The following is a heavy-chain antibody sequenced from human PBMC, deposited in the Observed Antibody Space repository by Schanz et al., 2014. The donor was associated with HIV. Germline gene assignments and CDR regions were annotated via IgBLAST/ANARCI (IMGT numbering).Heavy chain of an antibody. V-gene: IGHV3-23*01. CDR1: GFPFSSSV. J-gene: IGHJ4*02. CDR2: ISGSGGTT. D-gene: IGHD3-22*01. CDR3: ARQYYYDSSGYYPFFDY. Sequence: EVQILESGGGLVQPGGSLRLSCVVSGFPFSSSVMSWVRQAPGKGLEWVSSISGSGGTTDYADSVKGRFTISRANSKNTIYLQMSRLRVDDTAVYYCARQYYYDSSGYYPFFDYWGQGTLVTVSS.